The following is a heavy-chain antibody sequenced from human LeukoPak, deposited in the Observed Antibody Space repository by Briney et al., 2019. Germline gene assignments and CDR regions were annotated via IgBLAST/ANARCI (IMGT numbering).Heavy chain of an antibody. D-gene: IGHD1-1*01. CDR1: GFIFDNYG. CDR2: ITGSGTAA. V-gene: IGHV3-23*01. J-gene: IGHJ4*02. CDR3: AKDPRTGRTLDS. Sequence: PGGSLRLSCAASGFIFDNYGLSWVRQAPGKGLEWVSAITGSGTAAFYAASVEGRFTISRDNAENTVHLQMSGLRVDDTAIYYCAKDPRTGRTLDSWGQGTLVTVSS.